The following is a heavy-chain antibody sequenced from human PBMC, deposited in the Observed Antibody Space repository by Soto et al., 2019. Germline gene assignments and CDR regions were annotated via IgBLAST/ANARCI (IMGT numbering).Heavy chain of an antibody. J-gene: IGHJ4*02. D-gene: IGHD6-19*01. CDR3: ARPGYSSGWAEGAFDY. V-gene: IGHV3-30-3*01. CDR1: GFTFSSYA. Sequence: GGSLRLSCAASGFTFSSYAMHWVRQAPGKGLEWVAVISYDGSNKYYADSVKGRFTISRDNSKNTLYLQMNSLRAEDTAVYYCARPGYSSGWAEGAFDYWGQGTLVTVSS. CDR2: ISYDGSNK.